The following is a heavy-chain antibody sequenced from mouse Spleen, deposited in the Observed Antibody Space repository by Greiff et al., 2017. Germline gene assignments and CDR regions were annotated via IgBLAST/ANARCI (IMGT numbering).Heavy chain of an antibody. D-gene: IGHD1-1*01. V-gene: IGHV1-69*01. J-gene: IGHJ3*01. Sequence: QVQLQQPGAELVLPGASVKLSCTASGYTFTSYWMHWVQQRPGQGLEWIGEIDPSDSYTNYNQKFKGKATLTVDKSSSTAYMQLSSLTSEDSAVYYCARGNYYGSPWFAYWGQGTLVTVSA. CDR1: GYTFTSYW. CDR2: IDPSDSYT. CDR3: ARGNYYGSPWFAY.